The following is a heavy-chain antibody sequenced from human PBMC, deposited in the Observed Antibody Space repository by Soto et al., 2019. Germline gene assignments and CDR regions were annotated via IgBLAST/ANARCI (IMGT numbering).Heavy chain of an antibody. D-gene: IGHD2-2*01. CDR2: ISGSGGST. J-gene: IGHJ6*02. Sequence: GSLRLSCAASGFTFSSHAMSWVRQAPGKGLEWVSAISGSGGSTYYADSVKGRFTISRDNSKNTLSLQMNSLRAEDTAVYYCAGGVPAYYYYGMDVWGQGTTVTVSS. CDR3: AGGVPAYYYYGMDV. CDR1: GFTFSSHA. V-gene: IGHV3-23*01.